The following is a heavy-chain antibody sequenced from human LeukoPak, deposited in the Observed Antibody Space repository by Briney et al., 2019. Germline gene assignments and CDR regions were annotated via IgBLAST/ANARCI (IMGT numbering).Heavy chain of an antibody. CDR3: ASRRDY. J-gene: IGHJ4*02. V-gene: IGHV3-48*03. CDR2: IGSSGRTI. CDR1: GFAFSDYE. Sequence: GGSLRLSCAASGFAFSDYEMNWVRQAPGKGLEWVSNIGSSGRTIFYADSVKGRFSISRDNGKNSLYLQMNSLRVEDTAIYCCASRRDYWGQGTLVTVSS.